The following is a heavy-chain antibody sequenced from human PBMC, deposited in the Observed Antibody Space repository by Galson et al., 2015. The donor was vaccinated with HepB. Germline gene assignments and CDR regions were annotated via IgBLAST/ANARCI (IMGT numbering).Heavy chain of an antibody. CDR3: ARSTGDLDY. Sequence: CAISGDSVSSKSAAWNWIRQSPSRGLEWLGRTWYRSKWYNGYAVSVKSRITINPDISKNQFSLHLNSVTPEDTAVYYCARSTGDLDYWGQGTLVTVSS. J-gene: IGHJ4*02. CDR2: TWYRSKWYN. D-gene: IGHD3-10*01. CDR1: GDSVSSKSAA. V-gene: IGHV6-1*01.